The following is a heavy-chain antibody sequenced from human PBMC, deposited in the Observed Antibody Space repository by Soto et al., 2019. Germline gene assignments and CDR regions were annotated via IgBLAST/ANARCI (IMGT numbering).Heavy chain of an antibody. CDR3: ARVRRYCSGGSCYSYYYYGMDV. Sequence: PSETLCLTCAVYGGYFSCYYLSWIRQHPGKGLDWILEINHRGSTNYNPSLKSRVTISVDTSKNQFPLKLSSVTAADTAVYYCARVRRYCSGGSCYSYYYYGMDVWGQGTTVTVSS. CDR2: INHRGST. CDR1: GGYFSCYY. D-gene: IGHD2-15*01. V-gene: IGHV4-34*01. J-gene: IGHJ6*02.